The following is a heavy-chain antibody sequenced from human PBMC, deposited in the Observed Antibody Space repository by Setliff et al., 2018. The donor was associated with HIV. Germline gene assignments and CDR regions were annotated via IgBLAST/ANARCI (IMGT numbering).Heavy chain of an antibody. J-gene: IGHJ4*02. CDR3: ARLPQD. CDR1: GGSISSGGYY. V-gene: IGHV4-61*08. Sequence: ASETLSLTCTVSGGSISSGGYYWSWLRQTPGKGLDWIGYIYYTGSTNYNPSLKSRVTITVDTSKNQISLQLTSVTAEDTALYYCARLPQDWGQGTLVTVSS. CDR2: IYYTGST.